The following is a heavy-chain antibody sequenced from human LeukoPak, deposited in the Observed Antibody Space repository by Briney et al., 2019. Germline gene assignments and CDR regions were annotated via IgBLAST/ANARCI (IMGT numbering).Heavy chain of an antibody. CDR3: ARGNTKTTVTIYFWFDP. V-gene: IGHV4-34*01. Sequence: SETLSLTCAVYGGSFSGYYWSWIRQPPGRGLEWIGEINHSGSTNYNPSLKSRVTISVDTSKNQFSLKLSSVTAADTAVYHCARGNTKTTVTIYFWFDPWGQGTLVTVSS. CDR2: INHSGST. D-gene: IGHD4-17*01. J-gene: IGHJ5*02. CDR1: GGSFSGYY.